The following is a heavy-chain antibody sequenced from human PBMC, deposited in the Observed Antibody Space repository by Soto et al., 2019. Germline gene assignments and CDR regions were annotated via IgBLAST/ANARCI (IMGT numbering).Heavy chain of an antibody. Sequence: QVQLQESGPGLVKPSGTLSLTCAVSGGSISSRNWWSWVRQPPGKGLEWIGEIYHSGSTNYNPSLKGRVTISVDKSKTQFSLKLSSVTAADTAVYYCASKFGELLADAFDIWGQGTMVTVSS. D-gene: IGHD3-10*01. CDR2: IYHSGST. CDR1: GGSISSRNW. J-gene: IGHJ3*02. V-gene: IGHV4-4*02. CDR3: ASKFGELLADAFDI.